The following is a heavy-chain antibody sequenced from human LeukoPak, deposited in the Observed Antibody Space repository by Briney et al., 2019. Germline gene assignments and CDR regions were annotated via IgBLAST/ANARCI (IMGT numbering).Heavy chain of an antibody. CDR3: AREGGPYRPLDY. CDR2: VNLQVST. J-gene: IGHJ4*02. CDR1: GGPISNTNW. V-gene: IGHV4-4*02. Sequence: SGTLSVTCGVSGGPISNTNWWTWVRQPPGKALEWSGEVNLQVSTNYNPPLKRRVALSVGKAENHLSLKLTPVTALDTAVYYCAREGGPYRPLDYSGQGTLVTVAS.